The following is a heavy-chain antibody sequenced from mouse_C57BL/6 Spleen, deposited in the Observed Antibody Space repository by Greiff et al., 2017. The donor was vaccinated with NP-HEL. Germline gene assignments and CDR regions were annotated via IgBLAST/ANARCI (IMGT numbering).Heavy chain of an antibody. CDR1: GFTFSDYG. Sequence: EVKLVESGGGLVKPGGSLKLSCAASGFTFSDYGMHWVRQAPEKGLEWVAYISSGSSTIYYADTVKGRFTISRDNAKNTLFLQMTSLRSEDTAMYYCARKYYYGSSHWYFDVWGTGTTVTVSS. CDR3: ARKYYYGSSHWYFDV. V-gene: IGHV5-17*01. CDR2: ISSGSSTI. D-gene: IGHD1-1*01. J-gene: IGHJ1*03.